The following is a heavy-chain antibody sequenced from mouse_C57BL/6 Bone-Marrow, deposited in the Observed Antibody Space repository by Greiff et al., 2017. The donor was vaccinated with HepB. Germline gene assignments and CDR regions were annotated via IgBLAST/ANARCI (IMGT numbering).Heavy chain of an antibody. CDR1: GYTFTGYW. CDR2: ILPGSGST. D-gene: IGHD4-1*01. J-gene: IGHJ2*01. CDR3: ASAINWEGDYFDY. Sequence: VQLQQSGAELMKPGASVKLSCKATGYTFTGYWIEWVKQRPGHGLEWIGVILPGSGSTNYNEKLKGKATFTVDTSSNTAYMQISSLTTEASAISYYASAINWEGDYFDYWGQGTTLTVSS. V-gene: IGHV1-9*01.